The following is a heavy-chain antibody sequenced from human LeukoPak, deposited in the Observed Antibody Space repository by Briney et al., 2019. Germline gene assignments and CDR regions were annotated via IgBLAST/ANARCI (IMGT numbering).Heavy chain of an antibody. CDR2: IYYSGST. CDR1: GGSISNYY. J-gene: IGHJ3*02. CDR3: ARVYDSSGYYHGAFDI. Sequence: SSETLSLTCTVSGGSISNYYWSWIRQPPGKGLEWIGYIYYSGSTNYNPSLKSRVTISVDTSKNQFSLKLSSVTAADTAVYYCARVYDSSGYYHGAFDIWGQGTMVTVSS. D-gene: IGHD3-22*01. V-gene: IGHV4-59*08.